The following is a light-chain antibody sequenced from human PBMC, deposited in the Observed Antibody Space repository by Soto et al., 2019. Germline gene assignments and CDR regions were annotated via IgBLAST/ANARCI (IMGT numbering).Light chain of an antibody. V-gene: IGKV1-39*01. CDR2: DAS. CDR1: QTIGTY. Sequence: DVHMRRSPSSLASSLGDICTVTCLASQTIGTYVNWYRQKSGAAPELLIYDASTLQSGVPSRFRGGASGTDFTLTISSLQLDDFATYYSPQSYNTPLTFGQGTKV. CDR3: PQSYNTPLT. J-gene: IGKJ1*01.